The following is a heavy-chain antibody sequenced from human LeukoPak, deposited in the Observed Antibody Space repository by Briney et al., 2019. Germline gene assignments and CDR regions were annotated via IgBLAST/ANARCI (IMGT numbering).Heavy chain of an antibody. V-gene: IGHV3-30*03. Sequence: GGSLRLSCAASGFTFSSYSMNWVRQAPGEGLEWVAVISYDGSNKYYADSVKGRFTISRDNSKNTLYLQMNSLRAEDTAVYYCARGGHYYYDSSGYYEYFQHWGQGTLVTVSS. CDR3: ARGGHYYYDSSGYYEYFQH. J-gene: IGHJ1*01. CDR1: GFTFSSYS. CDR2: ISYDGSNK. D-gene: IGHD3-22*01.